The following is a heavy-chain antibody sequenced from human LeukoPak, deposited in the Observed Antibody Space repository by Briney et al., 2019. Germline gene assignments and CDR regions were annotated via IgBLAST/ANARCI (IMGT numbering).Heavy chain of an antibody. J-gene: IGHJ4*02. CDR2: INSDGSST. V-gene: IGHV3-74*01. Sequence: PGGSLRLSCAAPGFTFSSYWMHWVRQAPGKGLVWVSRINSDGSSTSYADSVKGRFTISRDNAKNTLYLQMNSLRAEDTAVYYCARHLSGVTGYTYGRGIDYWGQGTLVTVSS. CDR1: GFTFSSYW. D-gene: IGHD5-18*01. CDR3: ARHLSGVTGYTYGRGIDY.